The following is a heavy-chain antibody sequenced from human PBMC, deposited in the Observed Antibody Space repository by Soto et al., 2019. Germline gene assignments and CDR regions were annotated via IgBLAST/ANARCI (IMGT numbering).Heavy chain of an antibody. CDR2: ISNGGDT. D-gene: IGHD2-15*01. CDR1: GLIVSSTY. V-gene: IGHV3-66*01. CDR3: AREPRYCSGGSCSITGDAFDI. J-gene: IGHJ3*02. Sequence: EVQRVESGGGLVQPGGSLGLSCAASGLIVSSTYMSWVRQAPGKGLEWVSVISNGGDTHYADSVKGRFSLSRDISNNTLHLQMSSLRVEDTAVYYCAREPRYCSGGSCSITGDAFDIWGQGTMVTVSS.